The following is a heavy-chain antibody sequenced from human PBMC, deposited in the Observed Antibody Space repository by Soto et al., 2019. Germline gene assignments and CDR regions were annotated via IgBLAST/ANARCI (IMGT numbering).Heavy chain of an antibody. V-gene: IGHV4-31*03. CDR1: GGSISSGGYY. D-gene: IGHD5-18*01. CDR3: ARDRVDTAVVTWSGSYYYYGMDF. Sequence: QVQLQESGPGVVKPSQTLSPTCTVSGGSISSGGYYWSWIRQHPGKGLEWIGYIHYSRSTYYNPSLNSRVTISFGASKKQCSLKLSSVTAAATAVYYCARDRVDTAVVTWSGSYYYYGMDFWGQGTTVTVSS. CDR2: IHYSRST. J-gene: IGHJ6*02.